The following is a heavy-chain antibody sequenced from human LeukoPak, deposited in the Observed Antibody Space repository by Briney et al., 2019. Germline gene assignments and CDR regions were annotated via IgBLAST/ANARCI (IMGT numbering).Heavy chain of an antibody. D-gene: IGHD6-19*01. CDR1: GFTFSSYG. J-gene: IGHJ4*02. CDR2: IRYDGSNK. CDR3: ARDSPKSGWFLSYYFDY. V-gene: IGHV3-30*02. Sequence: PGGSLRLSCAASGFTFSSYGMHWVRQAPGKGLEWVAFIRYDGSNKYYADSVKGRFTISRDNAKNSLHLQMNSLRAEDTAVYYCARDSPKSGWFLSYYFDYWGQGTLVTVSS.